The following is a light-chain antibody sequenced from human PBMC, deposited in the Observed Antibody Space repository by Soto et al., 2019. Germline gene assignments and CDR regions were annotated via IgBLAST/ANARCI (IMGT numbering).Light chain of an antibody. Sequence: EIVLTQSPATLSLSPGERATLSCRASQSVRSYLAWYQQKPGQAPRLLIYEASNRATGIPARFSGSGSGTDFTLTISSLEPEDFAVYYCQQRSNWVLTFGGGTKVEIK. CDR3: QQRSNWVLT. CDR2: EAS. J-gene: IGKJ4*01. V-gene: IGKV3-11*01. CDR1: QSVRSY.